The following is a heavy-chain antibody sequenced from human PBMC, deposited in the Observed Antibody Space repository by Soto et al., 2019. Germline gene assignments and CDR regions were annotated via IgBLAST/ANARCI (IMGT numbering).Heavy chain of an antibody. Sequence: QVQLQESGPGLVKPSETLSLSCTVSGGSISSYYWSWFRQSPGKRMEWIGYVHHRWGSSYNPSLPSLVAISLDPSTSQFSLKVTSVTATDTAVYYCARQGFGPLHGLVDVWGQGTTVTVSS. CDR2: VHHRWGS. D-gene: IGHD3-10*01. V-gene: IGHV4-59*08. CDR3: ARQGFGPLHGLVDV. J-gene: IGHJ6*02. CDR1: GGSISSYY.